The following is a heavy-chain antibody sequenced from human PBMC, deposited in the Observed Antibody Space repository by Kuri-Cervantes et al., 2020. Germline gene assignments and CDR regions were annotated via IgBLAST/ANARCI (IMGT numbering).Heavy chain of an antibody. J-gene: IGHJ6*02. Sequence: GGSLRLSCAASGFTFNNYAMNWVRQAPGKGLEWVAVISYDGSNKYYADSVKGRFTISRDNSKNTLYLQMNSLRAEDTAVYYCAKDSIRSKGQLVLWGTNYYYYYGMDVWGQGTTVTVSS. V-gene: IGHV3-30*18. D-gene: IGHD6-6*01. CDR2: ISYDGSNK. CDR1: GFTFNNYA. CDR3: AKDSIRSKGQLVLWGTNYYYYYGMDV.